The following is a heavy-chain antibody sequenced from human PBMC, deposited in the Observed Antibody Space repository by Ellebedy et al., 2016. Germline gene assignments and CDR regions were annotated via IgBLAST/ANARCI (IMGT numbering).Heavy chain of an antibody. J-gene: IGHJ6*02. D-gene: IGHD6-6*01. CDR2: ISSSSSTI. Sequence: GGSLRLSCAASGFTFSSYSMNWVRQAPGKGLEWVSYISSSSSTIYYADSVKGRFTISRDNAKNSLYLQMNSLRAEDTAVYYCARDQKLAARSPGSPTRYYYYGMDVWGQGTTVTVSS. CDR1: GFTFSSYS. CDR3: ARDQKLAARSPGSPTRYYYYGMDV. V-gene: IGHV3-48*01.